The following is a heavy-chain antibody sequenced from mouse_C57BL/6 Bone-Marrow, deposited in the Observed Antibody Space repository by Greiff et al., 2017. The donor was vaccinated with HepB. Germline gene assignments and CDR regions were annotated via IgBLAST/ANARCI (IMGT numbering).Heavy chain of an antibody. V-gene: IGHV14-4*01. D-gene: IGHD1-1*01. CDR1: GFNIKDDY. J-gene: IGHJ2*01. Sequence: VQLQQSGAELVRPGASVKLSCTASGFNIKDDYMHWVKQRPEQGLEWIGWIDPENGDTEYASKFQGKATITADTSSNTAYLQLSSLTSADTAVYYCTTRHYYGSPYFDYWGQGTTLTVSS. CDR2: IDPENGDT. CDR3: TTRHYYGSPYFDY.